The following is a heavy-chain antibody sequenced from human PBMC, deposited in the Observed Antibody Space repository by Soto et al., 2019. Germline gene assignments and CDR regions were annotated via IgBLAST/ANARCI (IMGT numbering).Heavy chain of an antibody. CDR1: GGSISSSIYY. V-gene: IGHV4-39*07. Sequence: SETLSLTCTVSGGSISSSIYYWSWIRQPPGKGLEWIGEINHSGSTNYNPSLKSRVTISVDTSKNQFSLKLSSVTAADTAVYYCARAGEYYGDYYYYGMDVWGQGTTVTVSS. CDR2: INHSGST. CDR3: ARAGEYYGDYYYYGMDV. D-gene: IGHD3-10*01. J-gene: IGHJ6*02.